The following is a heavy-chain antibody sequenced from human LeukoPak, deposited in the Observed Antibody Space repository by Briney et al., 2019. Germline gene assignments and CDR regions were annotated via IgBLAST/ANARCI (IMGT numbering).Heavy chain of an antibody. Sequence: GGSLRLSCAASGFTSSTFAMIWVRQPPGKGLEWVSSIFPSGGEIHYADSVRGRFTISRDNSKSTLSLQMNSLRVEDTAIYYCATYRQVLLPFESWGQGTLVTVSS. CDR1: GFTSSTFA. CDR3: ATYRQVLLPFES. V-gene: IGHV3-23*01. CDR2: IFPSGGEI. D-gene: IGHD2-8*02. J-gene: IGHJ4*02.